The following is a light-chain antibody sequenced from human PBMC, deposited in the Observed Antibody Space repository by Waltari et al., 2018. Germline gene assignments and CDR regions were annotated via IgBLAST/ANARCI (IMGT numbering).Light chain of an antibody. J-gene: IGLJ2*01. CDR1: SADVGRYNY. Sequence: QSALTQPASVSGSPGQSITITCTGTSADVGRYNYVSWYQQHPGKAPKLMIFDVTTRPSGISDPVSESETTNSPSLTMLELQAEDEDYYCCRSYTSDSTLIFGGGTELTVL. CDR2: DVT. V-gene: IGLV2-14*01. CDR3: RSYTSDSTLI.